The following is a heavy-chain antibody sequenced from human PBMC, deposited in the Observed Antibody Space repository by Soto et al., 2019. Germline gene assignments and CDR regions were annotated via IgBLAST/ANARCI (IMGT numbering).Heavy chain of an antibody. Sequence: GGSLRLSCTASGFTFGDYAMSWFRQAPGKGLEWVGFIRSKAYGGTTEYAASVKGRFTISRDDSKSIAHLQMNSLKTEDTAVYYCTSLGYCSSTSCWGMDVWGQGTTVTVSS. CDR2: IRSKAYGGTT. CDR1: GFTFGDYA. CDR3: TSLGYCSSTSCWGMDV. V-gene: IGHV3-49*03. J-gene: IGHJ6*02. D-gene: IGHD2-2*01.